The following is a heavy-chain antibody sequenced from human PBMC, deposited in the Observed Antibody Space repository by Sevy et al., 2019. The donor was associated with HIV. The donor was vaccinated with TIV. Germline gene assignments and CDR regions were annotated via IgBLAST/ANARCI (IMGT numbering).Heavy chain of an antibody. J-gene: IGHJ4*02. CDR1: GFTFSSYS. Sequence: GGSLRLSCAASGFTFSSYSMNWVHQAPGKGLEWVSYISSSSSTIYYADSVKGRFTISRDNAKNSLYLQMNSPGDEDTAVYYCARILSIWFGELFGDFDYWGQGTLVTVSS. CDR2: ISSSSSTI. D-gene: IGHD3-10*01. V-gene: IGHV3-48*02. CDR3: ARILSIWFGELFGDFDY.